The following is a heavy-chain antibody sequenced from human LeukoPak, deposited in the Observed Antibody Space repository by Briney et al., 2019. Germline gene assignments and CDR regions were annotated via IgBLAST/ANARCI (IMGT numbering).Heavy chain of an antibody. D-gene: IGHD2-15*01. CDR2: IIPIFGTA. CDR3: ARAPCGGSCPNWFDP. J-gene: IGHJ5*02. V-gene: IGHV1-69*05. Sequence: VASVKVSCKASGGTFSGYAISWVRQAPGQGLERMGGIIPIFGTANYAQKFQGRVTITTDESTSTAYMELSSLRSEDTAVYYCARAPCGGSCPNWFDPWGQGTLVTVSS. CDR1: GGTFSGYA.